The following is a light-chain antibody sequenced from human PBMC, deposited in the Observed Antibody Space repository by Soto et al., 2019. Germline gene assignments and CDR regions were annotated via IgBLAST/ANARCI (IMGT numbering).Light chain of an antibody. V-gene: IGLV1-40*01. CDR3: QSYDSSLSAHVV. J-gene: IGLJ2*01. Sequence: QAVVTQPPSVSGAPGQRVTISCTGSSSNIGAGYDVHWYQQLPGKAPKLLIYGNSSRPSGVPDRVSGSKSGTSASLAITGLQAEDEADYYCQSYDSSLSAHVVFGGGTKLTVL. CDR1: SSNIGAGYD. CDR2: GNS.